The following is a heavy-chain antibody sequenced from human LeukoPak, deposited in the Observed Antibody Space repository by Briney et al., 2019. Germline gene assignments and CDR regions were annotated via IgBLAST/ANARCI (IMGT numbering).Heavy chain of an antibody. D-gene: IGHD4-17*01. J-gene: IGHJ4*02. CDR3: ARDFRRTAVTPTFGY. CDR2: INPNSGGT. CDR1: GYTFTGYY. V-gene: IGHV1-2*06. Sequence: ASVKVSCKPSGYTFTGYYMHWVRQAPGQGLEWMGRINPNSGGTNYAQKFQGRVTMTRDTSISTAYMELSRLRSDDTAVYYCARDFRRTAVTPTFGYWGQGTLVTVSS.